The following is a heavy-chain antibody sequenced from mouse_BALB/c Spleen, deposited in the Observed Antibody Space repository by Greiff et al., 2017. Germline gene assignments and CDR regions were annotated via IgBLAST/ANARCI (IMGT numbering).Heavy chain of an antibody. CDR1: GFTFSSYT. CDR3: TRDDGVFDY. CDR2: ISSGGSYT. Sequence: VQLKQSGGGLVKPGGSLKLSCAASGFTFSSYTMSWVRQTPEKRLEWVATISSGGSYTYYPDSVKGRFTISRDNAKNTLYLQMSSLKSEDTAMYYCTRDDGVFDYWGQGTTLTVSS. J-gene: IGHJ2*01. V-gene: IGHV5-6-4*01.